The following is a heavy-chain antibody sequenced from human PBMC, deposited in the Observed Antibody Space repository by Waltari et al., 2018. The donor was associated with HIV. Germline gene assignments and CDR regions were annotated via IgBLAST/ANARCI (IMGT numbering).Heavy chain of an antibody. CDR2: ITPIVKTT. Sequence: QVQLVQSGAEVKKPGSSVKVSCRASGDTFRTYTISWVRQAPGQGRECMGGITPIVKTTNYAQKFQGRVTLSPYESTSTTYMELTSLRSDDTAMYYCARNGDYAPAYWGQGTLVTVSS. D-gene: IGHD4-17*01. J-gene: IGHJ4*02. CDR3: ARNGDYAPAY. V-gene: IGHV1-69*01. CDR1: GDTFRTYT.